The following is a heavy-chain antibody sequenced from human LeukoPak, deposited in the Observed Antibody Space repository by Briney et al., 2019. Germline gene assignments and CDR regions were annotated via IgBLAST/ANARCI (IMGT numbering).Heavy chain of an antibody. CDR1: GYTFTSYG. J-gene: IGHJ4*02. V-gene: IGHV1-18*01. CDR3: ARDLKMGYSSGRYSWGTGSSNDY. Sequence: GASVKVSCKASGYTFTSYGISWVRQAPGQGLEWMGWIIAYNGNTNYAQKLQGRVTMTTDTSTSTAYMELRSLGSDDTAVYYCARDLKMGYSSGRYSWGTGSSNDYWGQGTLVTVSS. D-gene: IGHD6-19*01. CDR2: IIAYNGNT.